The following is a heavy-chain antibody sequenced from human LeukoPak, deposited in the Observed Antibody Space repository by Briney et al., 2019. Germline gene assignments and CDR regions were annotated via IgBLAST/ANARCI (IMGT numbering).Heavy chain of an antibody. Sequence: PSETLSLTCTVSGGSISSGDYYWSWIRQPAGKGLEWIGRIYTSGSTNYNPSLKSRVTMSVDTSKNQFSLKLSSVTAADTAVYYCARDVSWYYDSSGYLFDYWGQGTLVTVSS. CDR3: ARDVSWYYDSSGYLFDY. CDR2: IYTSGST. CDR1: GGSISSGDYY. J-gene: IGHJ4*02. V-gene: IGHV4-61*02. D-gene: IGHD3-22*01.